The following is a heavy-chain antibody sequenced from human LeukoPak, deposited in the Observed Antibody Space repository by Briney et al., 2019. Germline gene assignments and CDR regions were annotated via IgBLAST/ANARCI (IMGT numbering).Heavy chain of an antibody. J-gene: IGHJ4*02. CDR3: ARQGPGLIVATFDY. D-gene: IGHD5-12*01. V-gene: IGHV4-34*01. Sequence: SETLSLTCTVSGGSISSYYWSWIRQPPGKGLEWIGEINHSGSTNYNPSLKSRVTISVDTSKNQFSLKLSSVTAADTAVYYCARQGPGLIVATFDYWGQGTLVTVSS. CDR2: INHSGST. CDR1: GGSISSYY.